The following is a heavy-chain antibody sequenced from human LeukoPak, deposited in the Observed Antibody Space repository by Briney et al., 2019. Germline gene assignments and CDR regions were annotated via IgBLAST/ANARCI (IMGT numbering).Heavy chain of an antibody. V-gene: IGHV4-34*01. J-gene: IGHJ4*02. CDR1: GGSFSGYY. CDR3: ARDLGIAAAGTVYFDY. D-gene: IGHD6-13*01. CDR2: INHSGST. Sequence: SETLSLTCAVYGGSFSGYYWSWIRQPPGQGLEWIGEINHSGSTNYNPSLKSRVTISVDTSKNQFSLKLGSVTAADTAVYYCARDLGIAAAGTVYFDYWGQGTLVTVSS.